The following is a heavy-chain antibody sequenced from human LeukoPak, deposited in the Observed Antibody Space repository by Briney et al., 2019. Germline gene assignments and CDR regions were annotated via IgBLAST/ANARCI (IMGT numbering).Heavy chain of an antibody. D-gene: IGHD3-10*01. CDR1: GYTFTSYY. V-gene: IGHV1-46*01. CDR2: FNPSGGST. Sequence: ASVKVSCKASGYTFTSYYMYWVRQAPGQGLEWMGIFNPSGGSTSYAQKFQGRVTMTRDTSTSTVYMELSSLRSEDTAVYYCALGTMVRGASWGQGTLVTVSS. J-gene: IGHJ4*02. CDR3: ALGTMVRGAS.